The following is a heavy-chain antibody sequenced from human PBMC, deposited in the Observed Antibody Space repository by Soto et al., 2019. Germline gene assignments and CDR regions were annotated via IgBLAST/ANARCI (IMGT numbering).Heavy chain of an antibody. J-gene: IGHJ6*02. CDR2: IIPIFGTA. V-gene: IGHV1-69*13. Sequence: SVKVSCKASGGTFSSYAISWVRQAPGQGLEWMGGIIPIFGTANYAQKFQGRVTITADESTSTAYMELSSLRSEDTAVYYCARDLGVVTTLDYYYGMDVWGQGTTVTVSS. CDR1: GGTFSSYA. D-gene: IGHD3-3*01. CDR3: ARDLGVVTTLDYYYGMDV.